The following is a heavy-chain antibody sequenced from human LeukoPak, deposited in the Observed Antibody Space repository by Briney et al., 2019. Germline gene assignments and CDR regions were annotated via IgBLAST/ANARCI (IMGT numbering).Heavy chain of an antibody. CDR2: ISAYNGNT. J-gene: IGHJ4*02. D-gene: IGHD3-16*02. Sequence: GASVKVSCKASGYTFTSYGISWVRQAPGQGLEWMGWISAYNGNTNYAQKLQGRVTMTTDTSTSTAYMELRSLRSDDTAVYYCAREPIYGDLGELSLLWDYWGQGTLVTVSS. V-gene: IGHV1-18*01. CDR1: GYTFTSYG. CDR3: AREPIYGDLGELSLLWDY.